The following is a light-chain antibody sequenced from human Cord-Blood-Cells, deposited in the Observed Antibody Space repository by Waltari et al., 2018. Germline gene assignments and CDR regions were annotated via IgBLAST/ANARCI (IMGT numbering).Light chain of an antibody. J-gene: IGLJ3*02. CDR2: EVS. Sequence: QSALTQPPSASGSPGQSVTIPGPGTSSDVGGDHYASWYQQHPGKAPKLMIYEVSKRPSGVPDRFSGSKSGNTASLTVSGLQAEDEADYYCSSYAGSNNWVFGGGTKLTVL. CDR3: SSYAGSNNWV. V-gene: IGLV2-8*01. CDR1: SSDVGGDHY.